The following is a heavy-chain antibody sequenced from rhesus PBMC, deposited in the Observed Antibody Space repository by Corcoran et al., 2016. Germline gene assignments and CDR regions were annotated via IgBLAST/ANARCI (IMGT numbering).Heavy chain of an antibody. CDR2: NDGKSGQT. CDR1: GADIRSNW. CDR3: GRELRWLLQQAY. D-gene: IGHD3-28*01. Sequence: QVQLQESGPGLVKPSETLSLTCTVSGADIRSNWWSWIRQPLGKGLEWSGENDGKSGQTNYSPPLKRRGTISKDASKNQISLNLSSVTAADTAVYYCGRELRWLLQQAYWGQGVLVTVSS. V-gene: IGHV4-80*01. J-gene: IGHJ4*01.